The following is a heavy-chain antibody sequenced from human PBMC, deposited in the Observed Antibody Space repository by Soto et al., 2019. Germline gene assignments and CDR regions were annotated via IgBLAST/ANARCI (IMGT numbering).Heavy chain of an antibody. D-gene: IGHD5-18*01. CDR2: IYYSGST. V-gene: IGHV4-30-4*01. CDR1: GGSISSGDYY. Sequence: PSETLSLTCTVSGGSISSGDYYWSWIRQPPGKGLEWIGYIYYSGSTYYNPSLKSRVTISVGTSKNQFSLKLSSVTAADTAVYYCARDPRGYSYGYEDQTYYGMDVWGQGTTVTVSS. J-gene: IGHJ6*02. CDR3: ARDPRGYSYGYEDQTYYGMDV.